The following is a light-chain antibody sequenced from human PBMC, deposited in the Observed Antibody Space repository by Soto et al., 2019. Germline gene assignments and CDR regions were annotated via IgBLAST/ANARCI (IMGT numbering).Light chain of an antibody. J-gene: IGKJ1*01. CDR1: QSVSNN. CDR2: LAS. CDR3: QQYNDWPRT. V-gene: IGKV3-15*01. Sequence: EIVMTQSPASLSVSPGERATLSCRASQSVSNNLAWYQQKPGQAPRLLIYLASTRATDIPARFSGSGSGTEFTLSISSLQSEDFAVYYCQQYNDWPRTFGQGTKVDIK.